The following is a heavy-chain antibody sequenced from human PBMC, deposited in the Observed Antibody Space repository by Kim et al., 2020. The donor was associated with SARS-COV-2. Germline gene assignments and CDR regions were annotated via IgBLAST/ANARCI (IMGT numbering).Heavy chain of an antibody. V-gene: IGHV1-18*01. CDR3: ARGAYGDVSFDY. D-gene: IGHD4-17*01. Sequence: TRYGQKIKGRVIMTTDTSTNTAYMELWGLRSDDTAMYYCARGAYGDVSFDYWGQGTMVTVSS. J-gene: IGHJ4*02. CDR2: T.